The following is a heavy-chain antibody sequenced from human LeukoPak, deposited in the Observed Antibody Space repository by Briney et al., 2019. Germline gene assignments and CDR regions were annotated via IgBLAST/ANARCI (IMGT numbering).Heavy chain of an antibody. CDR2: INHSGST. Sequence: SETLSLTCAVYGGSFRGYYWSWIRQPPGKGLEWIGEINHSGSTNYNPSLKSRVTISVDTSKNQFSLKLSSVTAADTAVYYCARAPKETKRRSWYFDLWGRGTLVTVSS. CDR3: ARAPKETKRRSWYFDL. J-gene: IGHJ2*01. CDR1: GGSFRGYY. D-gene: IGHD5-24*01. V-gene: IGHV4-34*01.